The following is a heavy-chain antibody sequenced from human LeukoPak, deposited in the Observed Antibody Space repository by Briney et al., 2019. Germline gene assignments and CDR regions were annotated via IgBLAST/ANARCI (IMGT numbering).Heavy chain of an antibody. J-gene: IGHJ4*02. Sequence: PSETLSLTCAVYVGSFSGYYWSLIRQPPGKGLELIGEINHSGSTNYNPSLNSRVTISVDTSKNQFSLKLSSVTAADTAVYYCARGRSLDYWGQGTLVSVSS. CDR2: INHSGST. CDR1: VGSFSGYY. CDR3: ARGRSLDY. V-gene: IGHV4-34*01.